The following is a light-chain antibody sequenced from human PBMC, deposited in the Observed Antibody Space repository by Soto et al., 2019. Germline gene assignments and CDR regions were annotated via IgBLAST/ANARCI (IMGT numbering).Light chain of an antibody. V-gene: IGKV1-5*01. CDR2: DAS. J-gene: IGKJ1*01. Sequence: DIQMTQSPSTLSASVGDRVTITCRASQSISSWLAWYQQKPGKAPKLLIYDASSLESGVPSRFSGSGSGTEFTLSISILQPDDFASYYCQQYNSYSTFGQGTNVEIK. CDR3: QQYNSYST. CDR1: QSISSW.